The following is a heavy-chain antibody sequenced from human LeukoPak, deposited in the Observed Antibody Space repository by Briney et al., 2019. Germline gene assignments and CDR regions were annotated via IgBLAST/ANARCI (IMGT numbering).Heavy chain of an antibody. D-gene: IGHD2-2*01. Sequence: GMSLGLSCAASGFTFNKYGMNWVRQAPGKGLEWVAIIWYDGSNKYFAESVMGRFTISKDNSKNTVYLQMNSLRIEDTAVYYCARAGIGNALDYWGQGTQVTVSS. CDR1: GFTFNKYG. CDR2: IWYDGSNK. J-gene: IGHJ4*02. CDR3: ARAGIGNALDY. V-gene: IGHV3-33*01.